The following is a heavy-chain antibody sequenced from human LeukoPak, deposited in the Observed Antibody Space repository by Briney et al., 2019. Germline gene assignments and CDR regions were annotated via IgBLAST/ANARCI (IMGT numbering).Heavy chain of an antibody. D-gene: IGHD5-24*01. CDR2: IYYSGST. CDR3: AREVEMARQFDY. Sequence: ETPSLTCTVSGGSISSYYWNWIWQPPGKGLEWIGYIYYSGSTNYNPSLKSRVTMSIDTSKNQFSLKLSSVTAADTAVYYCAREVEMARQFDYWGQGTLVTVSS. CDR1: GGSISSYY. V-gene: IGHV4-59*12. J-gene: IGHJ4*02.